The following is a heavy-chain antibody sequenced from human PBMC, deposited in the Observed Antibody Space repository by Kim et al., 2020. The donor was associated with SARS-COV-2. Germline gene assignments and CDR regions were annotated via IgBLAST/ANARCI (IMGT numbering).Heavy chain of an antibody. Sequence: GESLKISCKGSGYTFINHWIGWVRQMPGKGLEWMGMIYPYDSDTRYSPLFRGQVTLSADKSTNTAYLQTSNLKASDTAIYYCARWHVAGSGWDDAFDIWGQGTIVTVSS. V-gene: IGHV5-51*01. CDR3: ARWHVAGSGWDDAFDI. CDR2: IYPYDSDT. CDR1: GYTFINHW. J-gene: IGHJ3*02. D-gene: IGHD3-10*01.